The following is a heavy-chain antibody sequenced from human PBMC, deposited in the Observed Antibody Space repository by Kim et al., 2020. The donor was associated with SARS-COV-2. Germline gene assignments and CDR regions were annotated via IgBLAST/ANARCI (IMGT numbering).Heavy chain of an antibody. Sequence: SETLSLTCAVYGGSFSGYYWSWIRQPPGKGLEWIGEINHSGSPNYNPSLKIRVTISVDTSKHQFSLKLSSVTAADTAVYYCARSTTVGNWFDPWGQGTLVTVSS. J-gene: IGHJ5*02. D-gene: IGHD4-17*01. V-gene: IGHV4-34*01. CDR1: GGSFSGYY. CDR2: INHSGSP. CDR3: ARSTTVGNWFDP.